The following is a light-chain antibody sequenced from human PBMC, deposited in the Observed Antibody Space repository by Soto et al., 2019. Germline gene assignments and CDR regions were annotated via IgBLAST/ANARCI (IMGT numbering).Light chain of an antibody. CDR1: QSVANNY. J-gene: IGKJ1*01. Sequence: EIVLTHSPGTLSLSPGERATLSCRASQSVANNYLAWYQQRPGQAPRLVIYDASSRATGIPDRFSASGSGTDFTLTISRLEPEDVAVYFCQQYSASPLTFGQGTKVEI. CDR2: DAS. CDR3: QQYSASPLT. V-gene: IGKV3-20*01.